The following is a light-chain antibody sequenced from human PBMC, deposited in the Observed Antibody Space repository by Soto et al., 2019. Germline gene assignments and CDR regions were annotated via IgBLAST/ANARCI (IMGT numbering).Light chain of an antibody. J-gene: IGLJ3*02. CDR3: GSFTKSTWV. V-gene: IGLV2-14*01. Sequence: QSVLTQPASVSGSLGHSITISCTGTSSDIGGYNYVSWYQQHPGKAPKLMIYEVSNRPSGVSNRFSGSKSGNTASLTISGLQAEDEADYHCGSFTKSTWVFGGGTKLTVL. CDR2: EVS. CDR1: SSDIGGYNY.